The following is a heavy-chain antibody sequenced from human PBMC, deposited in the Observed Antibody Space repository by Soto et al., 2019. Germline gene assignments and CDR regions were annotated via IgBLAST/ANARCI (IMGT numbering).Heavy chain of an antibody. CDR2: IIPIFGIA. J-gene: IGHJ3*02. Sequence: ASVKVSCKASGGTFSSYAISWVRQAPGQGLEWMGGIIPIFGIANYAQKFQGRVTITADESTSTAYMELSSLRSEDTAVYYCAAPIAYCGGDCYSAFDIWGQGTMVTVSS. CDR1: GGTFSSYA. V-gene: IGHV1-69*13. D-gene: IGHD2-21*02. CDR3: AAPIAYCGGDCYSAFDI.